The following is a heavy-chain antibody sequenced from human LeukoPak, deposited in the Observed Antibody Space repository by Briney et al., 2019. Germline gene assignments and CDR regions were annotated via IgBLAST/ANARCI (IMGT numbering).Heavy chain of an antibody. J-gene: IGHJ2*01. CDR2: ISSDGGRT. D-gene: IGHD1-7*01. CDR3: ASSPPTGTTWYFDL. CDR1: GFTFSTYA. Sequence: GGSLRLSCAASGFTFSTYAMHWVRQAPGKGLEFVSAISSDGGRTHYANSVKGRFTISRDNSKNTLYLQMGSLRAEDMAVYYCASSPPTGTTWYFDLWGRGTLVTVSS. V-gene: IGHV3-64*01.